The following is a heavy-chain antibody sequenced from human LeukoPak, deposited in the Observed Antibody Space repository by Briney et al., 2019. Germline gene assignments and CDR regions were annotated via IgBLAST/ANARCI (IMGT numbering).Heavy chain of an antibody. CDR3: ARVNSGTSSRLYSYYYFMDV. Sequence: PGGSLRLSCAASGFTFSTYSMNWVRQAPGKGLEWVSSISSGSSYIYYADSVKGRFTISRDNAKKSLYLQMNSLRAEDTAVYYCARVNSGTSSRLYSYYYFMDVWGKGTAVTVSS. CDR1: GFTFSTYS. CDR2: ISSGSSYI. D-gene: IGHD1-1*01. J-gene: IGHJ6*03. V-gene: IGHV3-21*01.